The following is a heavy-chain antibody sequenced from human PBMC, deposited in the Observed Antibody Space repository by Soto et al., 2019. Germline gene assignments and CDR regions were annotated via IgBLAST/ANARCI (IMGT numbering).Heavy chain of an antibody. CDR1: GGSISSYY. D-gene: IGHD1-26*01. CDR3: ARGDGSVTAGYYYYGMDV. Sequence: SETLSLTCTVCGGSISSYYWSWIRQPPGKGLEWIAYIYYSGSTNYNPSLKSRVTISVDTSKNQFSLKLSSVTAADTAVYYCARGDGSVTAGYYYYGMDVWGQGTTVTVSS. V-gene: IGHV4-59*01. J-gene: IGHJ6*02. CDR2: IYYSGST.